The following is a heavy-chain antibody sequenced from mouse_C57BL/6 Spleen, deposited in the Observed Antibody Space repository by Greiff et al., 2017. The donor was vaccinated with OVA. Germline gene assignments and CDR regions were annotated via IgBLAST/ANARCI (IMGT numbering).Heavy chain of an antibody. CDR2: IHPNSGST. CDR3: ARTMITTRVYYAMDY. D-gene: IGHD2-4*01. CDR1: GYTFTSYW. V-gene: IGHV1-64*01. J-gene: IGHJ4*01. Sequence: VQLQQPGAELVKPGASVKLSCKASGYTFTSYWMHWVKQRPGQGLEWIGMIHPNSGSTTYNEKFKSKATLTVDKTSSTAYMQLSSLTSEDSAVYYCARTMITTRVYYAMDYWGQGTSVTVSS.